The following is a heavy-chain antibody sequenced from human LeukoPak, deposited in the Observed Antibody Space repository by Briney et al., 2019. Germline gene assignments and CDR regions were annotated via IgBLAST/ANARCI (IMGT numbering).Heavy chain of an antibody. V-gene: IGHV4-39*01. CDR3: ARTPDITMVRGVGLFDP. CDR2: IYYSGYT. Sequence: PSETLSLTCTVSGVSISGSNYYWGWIRQPPGKGLEWIASIYYSGYTSYNPSLKSRVTMSVDTSKNQFFLKLSSVAAADTAVYFCARTPDITMVRGVGLFDPWGQGTLVSVSS. CDR1: GVSISGSNYY. D-gene: IGHD3-10*01. J-gene: IGHJ5*02.